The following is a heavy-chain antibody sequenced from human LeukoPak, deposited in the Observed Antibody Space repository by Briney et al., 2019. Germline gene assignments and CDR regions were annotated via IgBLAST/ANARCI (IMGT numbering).Heavy chain of an antibody. Sequence: GGSLRLSCAASGSTFSSYWMSWVRQAPGKGLEWVANIKQDGSEKYYVDSVKGRFTISRDNAKNSLYLQMNSLRAEDTAVYYCARDLIAVATFDYWGQGTLVTVSS. CDR1: GSTFSSYW. CDR3: ARDLIAVATFDY. D-gene: IGHD6-19*01. V-gene: IGHV3-7*01. J-gene: IGHJ4*02. CDR2: IKQDGSEK.